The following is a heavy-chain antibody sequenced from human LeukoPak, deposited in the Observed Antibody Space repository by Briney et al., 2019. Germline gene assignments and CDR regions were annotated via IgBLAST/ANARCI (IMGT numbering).Heavy chain of an antibody. CDR1: GFTFSSYW. D-gene: IGHD5-24*01. CDR3: ARSTNYYYYMDV. CDR2: IKQDGSEK. V-gene: IGHV3-7*01. J-gene: IGHJ6*03. Sequence: PGGSLRLSCAASGFTFSSYWMSWVRQAPGKGLEGVANIKQDGSEKYYVDSVKGRFTISRDNAKNSLYLQMNSLRAEDTAVYYCARSTNYYYYMDVWGKGTTVTVFS.